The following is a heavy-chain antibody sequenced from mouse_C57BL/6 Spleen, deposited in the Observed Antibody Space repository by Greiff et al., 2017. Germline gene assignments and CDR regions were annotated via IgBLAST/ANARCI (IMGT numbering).Heavy chain of an antibody. J-gene: IGHJ3*01. CDR2: IRNKANGYTT. CDR3: ARSPHSSGYSWFAY. Sequence: EVKLVESGGGLVQPGGSLSLSCAASGFTFTDYYMSWVRQPPGKALEWLGFIRNKANGYTTEYSASVKGRFTISRDNSQSILYLQMIALRAEDSATYYCARSPHSSGYSWFAYWGQGTLVTVSA. V-gene: IGHV7-3*01. D-gene: IGHD3-2*02. CDR1: GFTFTDYY.